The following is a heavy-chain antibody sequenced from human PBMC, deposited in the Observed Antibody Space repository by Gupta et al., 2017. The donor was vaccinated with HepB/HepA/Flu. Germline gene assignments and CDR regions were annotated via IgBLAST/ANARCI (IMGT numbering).Heavy chain of an antibody. CDR3: VRGRADIVVVPAAPGGAFDI. CDR2: INHSGSN. Sequence: QVQLQQCGAGLLKPSETLSLPCAAYGGSFSGYSWSWTRKPPGKGLEWIGEINHSGSNNYNPSLKRRVTISVDTAKNQFSRKLSSVTAADTAVYYCVRGRADIVVVPAAPGGAFDIWGQGKMVTVSS. J-gene: IGHJ3*02. CDR1: GGSFSGYS. D-gene: IGHD2-2*01. V-gene: IGHV4-34*01.